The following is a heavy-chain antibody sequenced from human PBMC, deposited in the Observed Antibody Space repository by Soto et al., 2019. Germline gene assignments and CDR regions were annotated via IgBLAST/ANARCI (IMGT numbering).Heavy chain of an antibody. J-gene: IGHJ4*02. CDR1: GFTFSSYG. CDR3: ARDGGPYGGNLGY. CDR2: IWYDGSNK. D-gene: IGHD4-17*01. Sequence: QPGGSLRLSCAASGFTFSSYGMHWVRQAPGKGLEWVAVIWYDGSNKYYADSVKGRFTISRDNSKNTLYLQMNSLRAEDTAVYYCARDGGPYGGNLGYWGQGTLVTVSS. V-gene: IGHV3-33*01.